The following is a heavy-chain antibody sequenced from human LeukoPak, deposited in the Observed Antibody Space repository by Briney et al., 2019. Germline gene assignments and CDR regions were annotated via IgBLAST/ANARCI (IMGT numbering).Heavy chain of an antibody. D-gene: IGHD6-13*01. CDR2: ISSSSSYI. J-gene: IGHJ1*01. CDR1: GITFGTYA. V-gene: IGHV3-21*01. CDR3: AGALGSSSWYTGHPYFQH. Sequence: PGGSLRLSCAASGITFGTYAMTWVRQAPGKGLEWVSSISSSSSYIYYADSVKGRFTISRDNAKNSLYLQMNSLRAEDTAVYYCAGALGSSSWYTGHPYFQHWGQGTLVTVSS.